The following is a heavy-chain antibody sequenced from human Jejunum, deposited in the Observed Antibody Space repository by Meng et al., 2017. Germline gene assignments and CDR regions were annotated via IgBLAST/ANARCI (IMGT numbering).Heavy chain of an antibody. Sequence: VQLVQSGDEVRKPGEALKTSCKASGYIFTNHWIGWVRQMPGKGLEWMGIIRPGDSDTRYSPSFQGQVTFSVDKSINTAYVQWSSLRASDTAMYYCARCGYSSALYSQYWGQGTLVTVSS. J-gene: IGHJ4*02. CDR3: ARCGYSSALYSQY. D-gene: IGHD5-18*01. CDR1: GYIFTNHW. CDR2: IRPGDSDT. V-gene: IGHV5-51*01.